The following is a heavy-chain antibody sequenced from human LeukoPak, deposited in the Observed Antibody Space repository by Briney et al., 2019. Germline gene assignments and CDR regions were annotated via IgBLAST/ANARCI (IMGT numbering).Heavy chain of an antibody. J-gene: IGHJ3*02. CDR1: GYTFTSYY. CDR2: ISAYNGNT. Sequence: GASVKVSCKASGYTFTSYYLHWVRQAPGQGLEWMGWISAYNGNTNYAQKLQGRVTMTTDTSTSTAYMELRSLRFDDTAVYYCARDLGIAVADAFDIWGQGTMVTVSS. V-gene: IGHV1-18*04. D-gene: IGHD6-19*01. CDR3: ARDLGIAVADAFDI.